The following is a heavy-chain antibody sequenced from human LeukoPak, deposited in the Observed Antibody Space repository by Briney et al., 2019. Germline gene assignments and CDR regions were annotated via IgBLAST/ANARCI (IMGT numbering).Heavy chain of an antibody. CDR3: ARDRAGDFDY. Sequence: GGSLRLSCAASGFTFSTYWMHWVRQAPGKGLVWVSRSLPDGSSTSYADSVRGRFIISRDNAKNTLYLEMNSLRVEDTAVYYCARDRAGDFDYWGQGTLVTVSS. CDR2: SLPDGSST. V-gene: IGHV3-74*01. CDR1: GFTFSTYW. J-gene: IGHJ4*02. D-gene: IGHD2-21*01.